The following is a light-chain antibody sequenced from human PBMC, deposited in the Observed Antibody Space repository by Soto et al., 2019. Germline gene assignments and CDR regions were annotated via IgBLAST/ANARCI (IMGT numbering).Light chain of an antibody. CDR3: QHYGSSPPSYT. CDR1: QSVSSSY. V-gene: IGKV3-20*01. J-gene: IGKJ2*01. Sequence: EIVLTQSPGTLSLSPGERATLSCRASQSVSSSYLAWYQQKPGQAPRLHIYGASSTATGIPDTFSGSGSGRDYTVTISRLEPEGFAVYYCQHYGSSPPSYTFGQGTKLDIK. CDR2: GAS.